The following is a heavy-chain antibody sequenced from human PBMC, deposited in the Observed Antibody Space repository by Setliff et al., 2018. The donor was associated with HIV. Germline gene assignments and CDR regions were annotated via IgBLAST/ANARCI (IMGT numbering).Heavy chain of an antibody. CDR3: ARNSSGWYYSNYYYYGMDV. CDR1: GYTFTGYY. Sequence: ASVKVSCKASGYTFTGYYMHWVRQAPGQGLEWMEWINPNSGGTNYAQKFQGRVTMTRDTSISTAYMELSRLRSDDTAVYYCARNSSGWYYSNYYYYGMDVWGQGTTVTVSS. CDR2: INPNSGGT. D-gene: IGHD6-19*01. J-gene: IGHJ6*02. V-gene: IGHV1-2*02.